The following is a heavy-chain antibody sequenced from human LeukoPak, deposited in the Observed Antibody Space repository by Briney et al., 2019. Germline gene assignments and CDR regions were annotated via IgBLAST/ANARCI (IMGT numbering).Heavy chain of an antibody. V-gene: IGHV6-1*01. Sequence: SQTLSLTCAISGDSVSSNSAWNWIRQSPSRGLEWLGRTYYRSKWYNDYALSVNSRIMISPDTSKNQFSLHLNSVTPDDTAVYFCARVTAPGTGRDYFDFWGQGTLVTVSS. CDR2: TYYRSKWYN. D-gene: IGHD6-13*01. CDR3: ARVTAPGTGRDYFDF. CDR1: GDSVSSNSA. J-gene: IGHJ4*02.